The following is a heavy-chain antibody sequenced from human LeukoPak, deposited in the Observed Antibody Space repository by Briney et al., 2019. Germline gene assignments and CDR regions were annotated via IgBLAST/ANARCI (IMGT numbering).Heavy chain of an antibody. V-gene: IGHV1-2*02. CDR1: GYTFTGYY. J-gene: IGHJ6*02. Sequence: RASVKVSCKASGYTFTGYYMHWVRQAPGQGLEWMGWINPNSGGTNYAQKFQGRVTITADESTSTAYMELSSLRSEDTAVYYCARDLLGGYSYGPLPFRYYYYGMDVWGQGTTVTVSS. CDR3: ARDLLGGYSYGPLPFRYYYYGMDV. CDR2: INPNSGGT. D-gene: IGHD5-18*01.